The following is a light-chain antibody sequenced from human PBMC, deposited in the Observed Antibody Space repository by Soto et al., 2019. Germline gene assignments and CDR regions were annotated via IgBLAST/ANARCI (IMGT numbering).Light chain of an antibody. J-gene: IGKJ4*01. V-gene: IGKV3-20*01. CDR2: GAS. Sequence: IVLTQSPGTLSSSAGERATLSCRASQSVSTSYLAWHQQTPGQVPRLLICGASSRATGIPDRFSGSGSGTDFTLTISSLQPEDFATYYCQQANSFPLTFGGGTKVDIK. CDR3: QQANSFPLT. CDR1: QSVSTSY.